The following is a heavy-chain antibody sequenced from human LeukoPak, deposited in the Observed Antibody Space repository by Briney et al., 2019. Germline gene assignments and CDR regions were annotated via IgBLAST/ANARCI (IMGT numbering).Heavy chain of an antibody. CDR2: IIPIFGTA. CDR3: ARGLSGYSYGYMGYYYYMDV. J-gene: IGHJ6*03. V-gene: IGHV1-69*05. CDR1: GGTFSSYA. D-gene: IGHD5-18*01. Sequence: SVKVSCKASGGTFSSYAISWVRQAPGQGLEWMGRIIPIFGTANYAQKSQGRVTITTDESTSTAYMELSSLRSEDTAVYYCARGLSGYSYGYMGYYYYMDVWGKGTTVTVS.